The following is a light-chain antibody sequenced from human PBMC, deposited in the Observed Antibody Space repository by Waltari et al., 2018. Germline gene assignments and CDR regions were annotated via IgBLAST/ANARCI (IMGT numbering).Light chain of an antibody. J-gene: IGKJ1*01. CDR2: KAS. Sequence: DIQMTLSPSTLSAFVGDRVTITCRASQSVSTWLAWFQQKPGKAPKLVVYKASTLESGVPSRFSGRGSGTEFTLTISSLQPDDFATYYCQQYNSRSPWTFGQGTKVEIK. CDR1: QSVSTW. V-gene: IGKV1-5*03. CDR3: QQYNSRSPWT.